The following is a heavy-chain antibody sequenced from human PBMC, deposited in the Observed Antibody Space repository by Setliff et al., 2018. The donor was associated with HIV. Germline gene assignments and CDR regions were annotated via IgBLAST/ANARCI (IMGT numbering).Heavy chain of an antibody. CDR2: IKQDGSEK. Sequence: GSLRLSCAASGFTFSSFWMSWVRQAPGKGLEWVANIKQDGSEKYYVDSVKGRFTISRDNAKNSLYLQMNSLRAEDTAVYYCASHFGYCSSISCPGGFDYWGQGTLVTVSS. CDR3: ASHFGYCSSISCPGGFDY. D-gene: IGHD2-2*01. CDR1: GFTFSSFW. J-gene: IGHJ4*02. V-gene: IGHV3-7*05.